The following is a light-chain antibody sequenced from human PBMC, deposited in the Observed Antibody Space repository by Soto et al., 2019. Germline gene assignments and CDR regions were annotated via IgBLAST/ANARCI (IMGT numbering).Light chain of an antibody. CDR1: SSDVGGYNY. CDR2: EVT. V-gene: IGLV2-14*03. J-gene: IGLJ1*01. CDR3: TSWTTNNIPYV. Sequence: QSVLTQPASVSGSPGQALTISCTLTSSDVGGYNYVSWYQQHPGKALKLLIYEVTNRPSGVSDRFSASKFGSTASLTISGLQADDEADYYCTSWTTNNIPYVFGTGTKVTVL.